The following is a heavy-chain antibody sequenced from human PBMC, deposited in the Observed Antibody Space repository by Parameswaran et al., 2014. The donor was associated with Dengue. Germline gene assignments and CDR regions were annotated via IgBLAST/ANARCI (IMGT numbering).Heavy chain of an antibody. CDR2: IIPVFGAA. CDR3: AASQVLAVATTYYFDY. Sequence: WVRQAPGQGLEWMGRIIPVFGAADYAQKFQGRVSITADDSAGTAYMELSMLTTADTAVYYCAASQVLAVATTYYFDYWGQGTLVTVSS. V-gene: IGHV1-69*01. J-gene: IGHJ4*02. D-gene: IGHD2-15*01.